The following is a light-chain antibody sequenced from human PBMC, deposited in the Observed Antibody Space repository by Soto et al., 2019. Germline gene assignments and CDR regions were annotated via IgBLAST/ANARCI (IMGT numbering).Light chain of an antibody. V-gene: IGKV1-12*01. CDR3: QQDNRFPIT. CDR2: TTS. CDR1: QDISSW. Sequence: DIQMTQSPSFVSASVGDRVTVTCRASQDISSWLAWYQQKPGKAPKLLIYTTSTLGSGVHSRFSGSRPGTDFTLTISGLQPEDFATSYCQQDNRFPITFGQGTRLEIK. J-gene: IGKJ5*01.